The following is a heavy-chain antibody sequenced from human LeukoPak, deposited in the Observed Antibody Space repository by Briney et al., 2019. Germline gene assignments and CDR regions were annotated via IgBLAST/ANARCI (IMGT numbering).Heavy chain of an antibody. J-gene: IGHJ5*02. Sequence: GGSLRLSCAASGFTFSSYAMDWVRQAPGKGLEWVAVISYDGSNKYYADSVKGRFTISRDNSKNTLYLQMNSLRAEDTAVYYCAKEKSVVTAHNWFDPWGQGTLVTVSS. CDR3: AKEKSVVTAHNWFDP. V-gene: IGHV3-30*04. CDR2: ISYDGSNK. CDR1: GFTFSSYA. D-gene: IGHD2-21*02.